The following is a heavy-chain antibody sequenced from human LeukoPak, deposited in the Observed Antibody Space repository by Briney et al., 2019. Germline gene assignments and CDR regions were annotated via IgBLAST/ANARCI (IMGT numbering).Heavy chain of an antibody. Sequence: SETLSLTCTVSGGSISSGGYYWSWIRQPPGKGLEWIGYIYHSGSTYYNPSLKSRVTISVDRSKNQFSLKLSSVTAADTAVYYCARGRVVGATFGPFVDYWGQGTLVTVSS. CDR3: ARGRVVGATFGPFVDY. J-gene: IGHJ4*02. V-gene: IGHV4-30-2*01. D-gene: IGHD1-26*01. CDR1: GGSISSGGYY. CDR2: IYHSGST.